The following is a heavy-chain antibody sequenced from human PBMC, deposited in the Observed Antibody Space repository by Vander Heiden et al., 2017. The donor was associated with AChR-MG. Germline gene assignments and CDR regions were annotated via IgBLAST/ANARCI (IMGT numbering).Heavy chain of an antibody. D-gene: IGHD2-15*01. CDR2: ISGSGGST. J-gene: IGHJ4*02. CDR3: AKVDEVVNVMGLVDY. V-gene: IGHV3-23*01. CDR1: GFTFSSYA. Sequence: EVQLLESGGGLVQPGGSLRLSCAAPGFTFSSYAMSWVRQAPGKGLEWVSAISGSGGSTYYADSVKGRFTISRDNSKNTLYLQMNSLRAEDTAVYYCAKVDEVVNVMGLVDYWGQGTLVTVSS.